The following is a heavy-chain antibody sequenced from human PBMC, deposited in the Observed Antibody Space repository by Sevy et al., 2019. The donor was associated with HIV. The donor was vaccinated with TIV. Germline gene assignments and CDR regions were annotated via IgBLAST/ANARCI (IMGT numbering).Heavy chain of an antibody. CDR3: ARALCSTSCYISS. D-gene: IGHD2-2*02. J-gene: IGHJ5*02. CDR1: GFTFSDYA. Sequence: GGSLRLSCAASGFTFSDYAMHWVRQAPGKGLEWVAVISYDGGNKYYAHSVKGRFTISRDNSKNTLYLQMNSLRAEDTAVYYCARALCSTSCYISSWGQGTLVTVSS. V-gene: IGHV3-30*04. CDR2: ISYDGGNK.